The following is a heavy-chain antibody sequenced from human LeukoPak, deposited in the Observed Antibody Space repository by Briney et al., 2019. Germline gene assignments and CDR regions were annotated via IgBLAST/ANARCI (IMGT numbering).Heavy chain of an antibody. CDR3: AKGYGSGSYCIDY. J-gene: IGHJ4*02. Sequence: GGSLRLSCAASGFTFSSYGMHWVRQAPGKWLEWVAVIWYDGSNKYYADSVKGRFTISRDNSKNTLYLQMNSLRAEDTAVYYCAKGYGSGSYCIDYWGQGTLVTVSS. V-gene: IGHV3-33*06. CDR1: GFTFSSYG. CDR2: IWYDGSNK. D-gene: IGHD3-10*01.